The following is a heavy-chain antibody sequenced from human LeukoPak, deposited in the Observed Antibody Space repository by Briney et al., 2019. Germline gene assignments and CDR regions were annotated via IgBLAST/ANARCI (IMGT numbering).Heavy chain of an antibody. CDR2: IYHTGIT. Sequence: SGPTLVNPSGTMSLTCAISGAPITNRNWWSWVRQPPGKGLEWIGEIYHTGITKYSPSLKSRVTISVDKSKNQFSLNVTSVTAADTAIYYCARVFELGMNAVDLWGQGTMVTVSS. D-gene: IGHD7-27*01. V-gene: IGHV4-4*02. J-gene: IGHJ3*01. CDR3: ARVFELGMNAVDL. CDR1: GAPITNRNW.